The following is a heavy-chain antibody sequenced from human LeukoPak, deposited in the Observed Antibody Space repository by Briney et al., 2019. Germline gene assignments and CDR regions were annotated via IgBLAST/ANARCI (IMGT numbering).Heavy chain of an antibody. J-gene: IGHJ4*02. CDR1: GGTFSSYA. CDR2: IIPIFGTA. D-gene: IGHD3-10*02. Sequence: ASVKVSCKASGGTFSSYAISWVRQAPGQGLEWMGGIIPIFGTANYAQKFQGRVTITADESTSTAYMELSSLRSEDTAVYYCARSTGSTMFIDYWGQGTLITVSS. CDR3: ARSTGSTMFIDY. V-gene: IGHV1-69*13.